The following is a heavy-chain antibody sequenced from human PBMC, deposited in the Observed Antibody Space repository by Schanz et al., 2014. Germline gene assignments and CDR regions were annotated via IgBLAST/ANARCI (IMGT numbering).Heavy chain of an antibody. V-gene: IGHV3-NL1*01. J-gene: IGHJ6*02. CDR2: LSGSGGST. D-gene: IGHD6-13*01. CDR1: GFIFSSYG. Sequence: QVQLVESGGGVVQPGRSLRLSCAASGFIFSSYGLHWVRQAPGKGLEWVSALSGSGGSTYYADSVKGRVTISRDNAKNSLYLQMNSLRAEDTAGYYCAREEGWGIAAAGPKHYYYGMDVWGQGTTXTVSS. CDR3: AREEGWGIAAAGPKHYYYGMDV.